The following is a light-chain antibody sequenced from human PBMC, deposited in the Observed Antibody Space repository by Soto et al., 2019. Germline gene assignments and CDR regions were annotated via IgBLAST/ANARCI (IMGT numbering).Light chain of an antibody. CDR3: RSYTSSSTLVV. CDR1: NREVGGYTL. J-gene: IGLJ1*01. CDR2: EVI. V-gene: IGLV2-14*02. Sequence: QSVLTQPSSVSGAPGQSVPLSLPGNNREVGGYTLVSWYQQHPGKAPKLMIYEVIKRPSGVSNRFSGSKSGNTASLTISGLQAEDEADYYCRSYTSSSTLVVFVTGAKVTVL.